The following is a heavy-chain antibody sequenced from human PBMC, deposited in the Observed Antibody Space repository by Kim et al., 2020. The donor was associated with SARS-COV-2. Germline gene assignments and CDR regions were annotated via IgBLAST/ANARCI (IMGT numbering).Heavy chain of an antibody. D-gene: IGHD3-10*01. CDR1: GYSISSGYY. V-gene: IGHV4-38-2*02. CDR2: IYHSGST. CDR3: ARAGYGSGSQYYYYYGM. J-gene: IGHJ6*01. Sequence: SETLSLTCTVSGYSISSGYYWGWIRQPPGKGLEWIGSIYHSGSTYYNPSLKSRVTISVDTSKNQFSLKLSSVTAADTAVYYCARAGYGSGSQYYYYYGM.